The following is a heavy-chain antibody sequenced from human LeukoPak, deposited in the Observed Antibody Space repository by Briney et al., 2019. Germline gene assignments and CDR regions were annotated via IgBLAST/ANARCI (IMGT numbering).Heavy chain of an antibody. V-gene: IGHV3-74*01. Sequence: PGGSLRLSCAASGFTLSIYWMHWVRQAPGKGLVWVSGINSDGGSTRYADSVKGRFIITRDNAKNMLYLQMNSLRAEDTAVYYCAIMNGHAFDIWGQGTRVTVSS. CDR1: GFTLSIYW. CDR2: INSDGGST. CDR3: AIMNGHAFDI. D-gene: IGHD2-8*01. J-gene: IGHJ3*02.